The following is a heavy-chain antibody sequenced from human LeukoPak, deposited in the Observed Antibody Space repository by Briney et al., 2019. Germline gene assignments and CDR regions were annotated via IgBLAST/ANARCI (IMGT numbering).Heavy chain of an antibody. D-gene: IGHD2-2*01. V-gene: IGHV4-31*03. J-gene: IGHJ5*02. CDR1: GGSISSGGYY. Sequence: PSETLSLTCTVSGGSISSGGYYWSWIRQHPGKGLEWIGYIYYSGSTYYNPSLKSRVTISVDTSKNQFSLKLSSVTAADTAVYYCARETPSAGQYCSGTSCYTNDNWFDPWGQGTLVTVSS. CDR3: ARETPSAGQYCSGTSCYTNDNWFDP. CDR2: IYYSGST.